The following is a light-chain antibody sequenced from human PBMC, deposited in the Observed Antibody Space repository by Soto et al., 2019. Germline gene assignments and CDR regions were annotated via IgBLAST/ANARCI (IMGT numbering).Light chain of an antibody. CDR2: GAS. CDR1: QSVSNDF. Sequence: EIVLTQSPGILSLSPGERATLSCRASQSVSNDFLAWYQQKPGQAPRLLIYGASTRATDVPDRFSGSGSGADFTLTISRLEPEDFATYYCQQYNTYPWTFGQGTKVDI. V-gene: IGKV3-20*01. CDR3: QQYNTYPWT. J-gene: IGKJ1*01.